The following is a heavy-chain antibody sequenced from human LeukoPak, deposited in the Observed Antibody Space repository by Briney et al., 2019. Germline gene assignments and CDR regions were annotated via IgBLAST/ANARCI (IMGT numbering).Heavy chain of an antibody. J-gene: IGHJ6*03. D-gene: IGHD4-17*01. CDR2: ISYDGSNK. V-gene: IGHV3-30-3*01. CDR3: ARDLEGLRSLYYYYYYYMDV. CDR1: GFTFSSYA. Sequence: GGSLRLSCAASGFTFSSYAMHWVRQAPGKGLEWVAVISYDGSNKYYADSVKGRFTISRDNSKNTLYLQMNSLRAEDTAVYYCARDLEGLRSLYYYYYYYMDVWGKGTTVTVSS.